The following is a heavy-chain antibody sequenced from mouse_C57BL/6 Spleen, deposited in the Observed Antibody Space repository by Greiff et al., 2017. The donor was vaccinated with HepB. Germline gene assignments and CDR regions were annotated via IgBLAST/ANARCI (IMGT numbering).Heavy chain of an antibody. V-gene: IGHV2-6*03. CDR2: IWSDGST. J-gene: IGHJ1*03. Sequence: QVQLQESGPGLVAPSQSLSITCTVSGFSLTSYGVHWVRQPPGKGLEWLVVIWSDGSTTYNSALKSRLSISKDNSKSQVFLKRNSLQTDDTAMYYGARSGYSTCSYWYFDVWGTGTTVTVSS. CDR3: ARSGYSTCSYWYFDV. D-gene: IGHD2-5*01. CDR1: GFSLTSYG.